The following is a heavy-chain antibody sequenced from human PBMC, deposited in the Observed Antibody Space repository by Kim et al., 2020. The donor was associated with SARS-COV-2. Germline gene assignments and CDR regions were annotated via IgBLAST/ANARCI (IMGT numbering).Heavy chain of an antibody. CDR1: GFTFSSYA. CDR2: ISYDGSNK. D-gene: IGHD1-1*01. CDR3: ARGTGYWNVGEVYY. Sequence: GGSLRLSCAASGFTFSSYAMHWVRQAPGKGLEWVAVISYDGSNKYYADSVKGRFTISRDNSKNTLYLQMNSLRAEDTAVYYCARGTGYWNVGEVYYWGQG. V-gene: IGHV3-30-3*01. J-gene: IGHJ4*02.